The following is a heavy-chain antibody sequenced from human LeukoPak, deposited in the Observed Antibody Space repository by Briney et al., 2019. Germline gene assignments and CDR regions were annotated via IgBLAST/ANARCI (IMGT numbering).Heavy chain of an antibody. J-gene: IGHJ4*02. CDR1: GFTFSSYA. V-gene: IGHV3-23*01. D-gene: IGHD5-24*01. CDR3: AKDTGYIEMATITACGY. CDR2: ISGSGGST. Sequence: GGSLRLSCAASGFTFSSYAMSWVRQAPGKGLEWVSAISGSGGSTYYADSVKGRFTISRDNSKNTLYLQMNSLRAEDTAVYYCAKDTGYIEMATITACGYWGQGTLVTVSS.